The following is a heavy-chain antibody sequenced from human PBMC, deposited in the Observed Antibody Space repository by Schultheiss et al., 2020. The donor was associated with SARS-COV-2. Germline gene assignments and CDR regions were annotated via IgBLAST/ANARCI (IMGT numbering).Heavy chain of an antibody. Sequence: SETLSLTCTISGASITFSSWSWIRQPPGRGLEWIGYIHNGGNTKYNPPLKSRVTISLDTPKNQFSLELASVTAADTAVYYCARMGELEPLDYWGQGTLVTVSS. CDR2: IHNGGNT. CDR1: GASITFSS. D-gene: IGHD1-14*01. CDR3: ARMGELEPLDY. V-gene: IGHV4-59*08. J-gene: IGHJ4*02.